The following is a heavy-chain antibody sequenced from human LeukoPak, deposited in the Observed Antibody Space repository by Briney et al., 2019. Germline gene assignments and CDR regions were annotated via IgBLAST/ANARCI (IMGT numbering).Heavy chain of an antibody. V-gene: IGHV1-18*01. Sequence: GASVKVSCKASGYTFTSYGISWVRQAPGQGLEWMGWISAYNGNTNYAQKLQGRVTMTTDTSTSTAYMELRSLRSDDTAVYYCARDLSPRWYYDSSGYYWGQGTLVTVSS. CDR1: GYTFTSYG. CDR3: ARDLSPRWYYDSSGYY. CDR2: ISAYNGNT. D-gene: IGHD3-22*01. J-gene: IGHJ4*02.